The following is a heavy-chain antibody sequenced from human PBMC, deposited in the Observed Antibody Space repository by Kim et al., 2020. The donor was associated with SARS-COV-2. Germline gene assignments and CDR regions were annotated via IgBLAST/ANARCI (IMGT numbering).Heavy chain of an antibody. V-gene: IGHV1-18*01. Sequence: ASVKVSCKASGYTFSDYGISWVRQAPGQGLEWMGRIIAYNGKTNYAQRFQDRVTMTTDTPTNTVYMEMRSLRSDDTAVYYCARVGPSVNMNAPAYWGQGT. J-gene: IGHJ4*02. CDR2: IIAYNGKT. CDR3: ARVGPSVNMNAPAY. D-gene: IGHD3-22*01. CDR1: GYTFSDYG.